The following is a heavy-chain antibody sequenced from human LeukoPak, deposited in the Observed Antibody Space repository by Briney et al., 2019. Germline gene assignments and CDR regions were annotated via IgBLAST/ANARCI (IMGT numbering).Heavy chain of an antibody. V-gene: IGHV1-69*01. CDR3: ARTYYGSGGSNSYYYYGMDV. CDR1: GGTFSGYA. CDR2: IIPISGTA. Sequence: SVKVSFKASGGTFSGYAISWVRQAPGQGLEWMGGIIPISGTANYSQKFQDRVTITADESTITAYMELSSLKFEDTAVYYCARTYYGSGGSNSYYYYGMDVWGQGTAVTVSS. D-gene: IGHD3-10*01. J-gene: IGHJ6*02.